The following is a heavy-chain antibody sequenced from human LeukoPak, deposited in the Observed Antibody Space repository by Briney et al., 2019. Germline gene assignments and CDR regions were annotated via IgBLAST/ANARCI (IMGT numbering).Heavy chain of an antibody. CDR3: ARDVGDYGSYYYYGMDV. J-gene: IGHJ6*02. V-gene: IGHV4-59*01. CDR2: IYYSGST. Sequence: SETLSLTCTVSGGSISGYYWNWSRQPPGKGLEWIGYIYYSGSTNYNPSLKSRVTISVDTSKNQFSLKLSSVTAADTAVYYCARDVGDYGSYYYYGMDVWGQGTTVTVSS. CDR1: GGSISGYY. D-gene: IGHD4-17*01.